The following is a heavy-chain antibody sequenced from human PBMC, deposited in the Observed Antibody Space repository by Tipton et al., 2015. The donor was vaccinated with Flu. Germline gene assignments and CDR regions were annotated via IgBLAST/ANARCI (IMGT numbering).Heavy chain of an antibody. CDR2: ISYDGSSK. V-gene: IGHV3-30*03. Sequence: SLRLSCAASGVIFSSYGMYWARQAPGKGLEWVAVISYDGSSKYYADSVKGRFTISRDNSKNTLYLQMNSLRVEDTAVYYCARRDYSNYVSDPKNWFDPWGQGTLVTVSS. J-gene: IGHJ5*02. D-gene: IGHD4-11*01. CDR3: ARRDYSNYVSDPKNWFDP. CDR1: GVIFSSYG.